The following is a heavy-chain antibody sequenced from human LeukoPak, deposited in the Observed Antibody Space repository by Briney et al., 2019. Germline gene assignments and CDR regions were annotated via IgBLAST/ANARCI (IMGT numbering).Heavy chain of an antibody. V-gene: IGHV3-30*04. J-gene: IGHJ4*02. CDR3: AKSPPHGEYYFDY. CDR2: ISYDGSNK. CDR1: GFTFSSYA. Sequence: GGSLRLSCAASGFTFSSYAMHWVRQAPGKGLEWVAVISYDGSNKYYADSVKGRFTISRDNSKNTLYLQMNSLRAEDTAVYYCAKSPPHGEYYFDYWGQGTLVTVSS. D-gene: IGHD3-10*01.